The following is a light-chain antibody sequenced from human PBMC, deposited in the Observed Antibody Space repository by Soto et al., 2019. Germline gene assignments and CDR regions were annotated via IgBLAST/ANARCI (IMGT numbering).Light chain of an antibody. CDR3: QQLNTYPWT. CDR2: TAS. CDR1: QGISSY. Sequence: KLKQSASSLSASVEDRVTITCRASQGISSYLAWYQQKPGKAPKLLIYTASTLQTGVPSRFSGSGSGTDFTLTISSLQPEDFATYYCQQLNTYPWTFGQGTKVDIK. J-gene: IGKJ1*01. V-gene: IGKV1-9*01.